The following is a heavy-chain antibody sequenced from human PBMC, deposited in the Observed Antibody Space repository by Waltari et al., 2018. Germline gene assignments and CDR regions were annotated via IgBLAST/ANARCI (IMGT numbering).Heavy chain of an antibody. Sequence: QVQLQESGPGLVKPSETLSLTRAVSGSSLSSGYFWGWIRQPPGKGLEWIGSIYHSGRTYYNPSLNSRVTISVDTSKNQFSLKLSSVTAADTAVYYCARNSGNYSFFYWGQGTLVTVSS. J-gene: IGHJ4*02. D-gene: IGHD1-26*01. CDR3: ARNSGNYSFFY. CDR2: IYHSGRT. CDR1: GSSLSSGYF. V-gene: IGHV4-38-2*01.